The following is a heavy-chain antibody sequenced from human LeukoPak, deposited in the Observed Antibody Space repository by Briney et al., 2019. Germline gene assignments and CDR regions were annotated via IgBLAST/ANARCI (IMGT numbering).Heavy chain of an antibody. D-gene: IGHD6-13*01. V-gene: IGHV4-31*03. CDR2: IYYSGST. CDR3: AREIGPSSIAAAGTEAFDY. CDR1: GGSISSGGYY. J-gene: IGHJ4*02. Sequence: PSETLSLTCTVSGGSISSGGYYWSWIRQHPGKGLEWIGYIYYSGSTYYNPSLKSRVTISVDRSKNQFSPKLSSVTAADTAVYYCAREIGPSSIAAAGTEAFDYWGQGTLVTVSS.